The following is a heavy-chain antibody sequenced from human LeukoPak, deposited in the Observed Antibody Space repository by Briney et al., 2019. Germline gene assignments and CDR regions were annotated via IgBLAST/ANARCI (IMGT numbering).Heavy chain of an antibody. J-gene: IGHJ5*02. CDR2: IYYSGST. CDR1: GGSISSSSYY. D-gene: IGHD3-10*01. CDR3: ARQLWFGELSAWFDP. V-gene: IGHV4-39*01. Sequence: SETLSLTCTVSGGSISSSSYYWGWIRQPPGKGLEWIGSIYYSGSTYYNPSLKSRVTISVDTSKNQFSLKLSSVTAADTAVYYCARQLWFGELSAWFDPWGQGTLVTVST.